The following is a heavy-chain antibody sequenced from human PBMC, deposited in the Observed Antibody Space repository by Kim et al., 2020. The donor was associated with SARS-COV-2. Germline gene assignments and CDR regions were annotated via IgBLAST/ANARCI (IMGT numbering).Heavy chain of an antibody. V-gene: IGHV4-34*01. CDR3: SGYDWGTQNFDY. Sequence: SETLSLTFPVYGGSFSGYYWSWIRQPPGKGLEWIGEINHSGSTNYNPSLKSRVTISVDTSKNQFSLKLSSVTAADTAVYFCSGYDWGTQNFDYWGQGTLV. J-gene: IGHJ4*02. CDR1: GGSFSGYY. D-gene: IGHD5-12*01. CDR2: INHSGST.